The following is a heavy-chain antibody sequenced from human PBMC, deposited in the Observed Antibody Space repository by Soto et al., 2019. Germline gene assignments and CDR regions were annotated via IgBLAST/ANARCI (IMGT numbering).Heavy chain of an antibody. V-gene: IGHV3-15*01. CDR3: TTSVRVPTAFDF. J-gene: IGHJ4*02. CDR2: IRSQTDGGTT. Sequence: EVQLVESGGGLVKPGGSLRLSCAASGFTFTNAWMNWVRQPPGKGLEWLGGIRSQTDGGTTDYAAPVKGRLTFSRDDLKNTPYLEMNSLKTVDTAVYYCTTSVRVPTAFDFWGQGTLVTFSS. D-gene: IGHD2-2*01. CDR1: GFTFTNAW.